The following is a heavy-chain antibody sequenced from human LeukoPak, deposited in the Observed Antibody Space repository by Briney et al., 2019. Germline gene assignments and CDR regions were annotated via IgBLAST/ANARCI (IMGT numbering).Heavy chain of an antibody. CDR2: IYSGGST. J-gene: IGHJ4*02. CDR1: GFTVSSNY. CDR3: TRGPAWELLLLRTWFHY. V-gene: IGHV3-53*01. D-gene: IGHD1-26*01. Sequence: TGGSLRLSCAASGFTVSSNYMSWVRRAPGKGLEWVSVIYSGGSTYYADSVKGRFTISRDNSKNTLYLQMNSLRAEDTAVYYCTRGPAWELLLLRTWFHYWGQGTLVTVSS.